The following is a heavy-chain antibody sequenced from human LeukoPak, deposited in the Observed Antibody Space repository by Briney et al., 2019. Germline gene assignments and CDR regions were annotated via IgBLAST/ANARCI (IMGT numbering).Heavy chain of an antibody. CDR3: ASGGIYYGAAFEF. Sequence: PGGSLRLSCAGSGLTFDDYGMSWVRQAPGKGLEWVSGINWNGGSIGYADSVKGRFTISRDNAKNSLYLQMNSLRAEDTAFYYCASGGIYYGAAFEFWGQGTLVTVSS. CDR2: INWNGGSI. J-gene: IGHJ4*02. V-gene: IGHV3-20*04. D-gene: IGHD1-26*01. CDR1: GLTFDDYG.